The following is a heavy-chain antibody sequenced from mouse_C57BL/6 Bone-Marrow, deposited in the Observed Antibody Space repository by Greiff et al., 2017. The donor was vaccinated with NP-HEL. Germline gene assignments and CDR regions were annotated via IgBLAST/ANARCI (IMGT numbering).Heavy chain of an antibody. J-gene: IGHJ3*01. Sequence: QVQLQQSGAELTRPGASVKLSCKASGYTFTSYGISWVKQRTGQGLEWIGEIYPRSGNTYYNEKFKGKATLTADKSSSTAYMELRSLTSEDSAVYFCARFYDYDGPFAYWGQGTLVTGSA. V-gene: IGHV1-81*01. CDR2: IYPRSGNT. CDR3: ARFYDYDGPFAY. CDR1: GYTFTSYG. D-gene: IGHD2-4*01.